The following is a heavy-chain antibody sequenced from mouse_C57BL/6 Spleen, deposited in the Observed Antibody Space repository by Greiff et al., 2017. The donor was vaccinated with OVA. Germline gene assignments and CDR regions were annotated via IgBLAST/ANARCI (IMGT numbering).Heavy chain of an antibody. CDR1: GFSLTSYG. CDR3: ARHRIYYGNFDGYFDV. J-gene: IGHJ1*03. V-gene: IGHV2-6-1*01. Sequence: QVQLKQSGPGLVAPSQSLSITCTVSGFSLTSYGVHWVRQPPGKGLEWLVVIWSDGSTTYNSALKSRLSISKDNSKSQVFLKMNSLQTDDTAMYYCARHRIYYGNFDGYFDVWGTGTTVTVSS. D-gene: IGHD2-1*01. CDR2: IWSDGST.